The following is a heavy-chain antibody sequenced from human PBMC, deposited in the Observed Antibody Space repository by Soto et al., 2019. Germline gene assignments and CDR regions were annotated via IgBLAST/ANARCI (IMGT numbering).Heavy chain of an antibody. D-gene: IGHD3-22*01. CDR3: AKDLRITMIVVVNYGMDV. V-gene: IGHV3-23*01. J-gene: IGHJ6*02. CDR2: ISGSGGST. Sequence: GGSRRLSGAPPGFTFAGFPWSWVGQPPGKGFERVSAISGSGGSTYYAASVKGRFTISRDNSKNTLYLQMNSLRAEDTAVYYCAKDLRITMIVVVNYGMDVWGQGTTVTVSS. CDR1: GFTFAGFP.